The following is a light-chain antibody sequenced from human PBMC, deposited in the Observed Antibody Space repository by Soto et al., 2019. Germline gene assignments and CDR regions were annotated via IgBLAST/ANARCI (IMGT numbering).Light chain of an antibody. V-gene: IGLV2-8*01. J-gene: IGLJ1*01. CDR3: SSFTSSITYV. CDR1: SSDVGYYKY. Sequence: QSVLTQPPSVSGSPGQSVTISCTGTSSDVGYYKYVSWYQQHPGKVPKLMIFEVNKRPSGVPDRFSGSKSGNSASLTVSGLQPDDEADYYCSSFTSSITYVFGTGTKVTVL. CDR2: EVN.